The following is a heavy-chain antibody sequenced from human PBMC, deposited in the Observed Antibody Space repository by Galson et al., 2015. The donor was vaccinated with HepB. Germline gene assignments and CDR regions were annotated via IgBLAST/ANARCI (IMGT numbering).Heavy chain of an antibody. V-gene: IGHV1-69-2*01. J-gene: IGHJ5*02. CDR2: VDPEDGET. CDR3: ATIAGKGDYIWGSYREIGDP. Sequence: VKVSCKVSGYTFTDYYMHWVQQAPGKGLEWMGLVDPEDGETIYAEKFQGRVTITADTSTDTAYVELSSLGSEDTAVYYCATIAGKGDYIWGSYREIGDPWGQGTLVTVSS. CDR1: GYTFTDYY. D-gene: IGHD3-16*02.